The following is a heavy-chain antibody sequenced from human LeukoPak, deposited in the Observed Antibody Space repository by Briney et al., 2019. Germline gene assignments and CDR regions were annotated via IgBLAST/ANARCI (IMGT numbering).Heavy chain of an antibody. D-gene: IGHD1-26*01. V-gene: IGHV3-7*01. J-gene: IGHJ6*02. CDR1: GFTFSSYW. CDR3: ARDGSGSSLDYYYYYGMDV. Sequence: GGSLRLSCAASGFTFSSYWMSWVRQAPGKGLEWVANIKQDGSEKYYVDSVKGRFTISRDNAKNSLYLQMNSLRAEDTAVYYCARDGSGSSLDYYYYYGMDVWGQGTTVTVSS. CDR2: IKQDGSEK.